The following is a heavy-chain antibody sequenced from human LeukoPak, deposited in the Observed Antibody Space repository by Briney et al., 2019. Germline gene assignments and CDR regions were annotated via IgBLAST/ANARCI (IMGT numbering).Heavy chain of an antibody. V-gene: IGHV3-11*01. D-gene: IGHD3-10*01. Sequence: PGGSLRLYCAASGFTFSDYYMSWSRQAPGKGLEWVSYITNSGSTIYYADSVKGRFTISRDNAKNSLYLQMNSLRAEDTAVYYCARDRGLVVQGVFYYFDYWGQGTLVTVSS. J-gene: IGHJ4*02. CDR1: GFTFSDYY. CDR2: ITNSGSTI. CDR3: ARDRGLVVQGVFYYFDY.